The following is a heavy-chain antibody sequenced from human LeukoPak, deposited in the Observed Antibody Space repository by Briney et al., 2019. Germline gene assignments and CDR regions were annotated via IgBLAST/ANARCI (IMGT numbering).Heavy chain of an antibody. V-gene: IGHV3-49*03. CDR2: IRSKAYGGTT. D-gene: IGHD3-3*01. J-gene: IGHJ4*02. CDR3: TRVAYYDFWSGYSDGDYFDY. Sequence: GGSLRLSCTASGFTFGDYAMSWFRQAPGKGLEWVGFIRSKAYGGTTEYAASVKGRFTISRDDSKSIAYLQMNSLKTEDTAVYYCTRVAYYDFWSGYSDGDYFDYWGQGSLVTVSS. CDR1: GFTFGDYA.